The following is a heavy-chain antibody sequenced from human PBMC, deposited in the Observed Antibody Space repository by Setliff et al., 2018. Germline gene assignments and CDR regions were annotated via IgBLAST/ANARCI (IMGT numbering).Heavy chain of an antibody. CDR3: ARVDFTMLQGVLGQ. J-gene: IGHJ1*01. CDR2: VYFSGYT. V-gene: IGHV4-39*07. CDR1: GVTIGGNNYYY. D-gene: IGHD3-10*01. Sequence: SETLSLTCSLSGVTIGGNNYYYWGWIRQPPGKGLEWLGSVYFSGYTYYNPSLSGRVTISIDTSKNQFSLRLTSVTAADTAVYYCARVDFTMLQGVLGQWGQGTLVTVSS.